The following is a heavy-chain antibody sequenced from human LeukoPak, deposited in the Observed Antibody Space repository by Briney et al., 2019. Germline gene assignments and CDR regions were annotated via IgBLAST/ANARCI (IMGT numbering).Heavy chain of an antibody. CDR2: IHYSGST. D-gene: IGHD2-2*01. J-gene: IGHJ3*01. Sequence: SETLSLTCSVSGGSISSHYWSWIRQPPGKGLEWLGHIHYSGSTNHNPSLKSRVTISVDTPKKQFSLKLSSVTAADTAVYYCARDMYSTSWWGAFDLRGQGTMVTVSS. CDR3: ARDMYSTSWWGAFDL. CDR1: GGSISSHY. V-gene: IGHV4-59*11.